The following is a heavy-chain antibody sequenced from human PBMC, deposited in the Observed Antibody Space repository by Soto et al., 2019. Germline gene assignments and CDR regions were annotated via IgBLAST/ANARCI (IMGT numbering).Heavy chain of an antibody. CDR3: ARDWAIFGVATGFAP. CDR1: GGSMRSYY. CDR2: IYYSGST. Sequence: SETLYLTSTVSGGSMRSYYWSWIRQPTGKGLEWIGYIYYSGSTNYNPSLKSRVTISVDTSKNQFSLKLSSVTAADTAVYYCARDWAIFGVATGFAPWGQGTLVTVS. V-gene: IGHV4-59*01. D-gene: IGHD3-3*01. J-gene: IGHJ5*02.